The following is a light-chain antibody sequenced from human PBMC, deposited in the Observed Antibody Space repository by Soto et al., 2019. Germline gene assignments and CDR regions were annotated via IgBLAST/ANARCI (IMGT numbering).Light chain of an antibody. CDR2: AAS. Sequence: IPLTQSPSSLSASVGDRVTLTCRASQGISSYLAWYQQKPGKAPKLLIYAASTLQSGVPSRFSGSGSGTDFTLTISSLQPEDFATYYCQQLDSYPRTFGPGTKVDIK. V-gene: IGKV1-9*01. CDR3: QQLDSYPRT. J-gene: IGKJ3*01. CDR1: QGISSY.